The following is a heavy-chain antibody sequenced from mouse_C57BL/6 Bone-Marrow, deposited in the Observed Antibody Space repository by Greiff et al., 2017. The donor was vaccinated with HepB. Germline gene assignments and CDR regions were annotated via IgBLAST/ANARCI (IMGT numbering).Heavy chain of an antibody. D-gene: IGHD1-1*01. V-gene: IGHV1-20*01. CDR3: ARWGVVATDYYAMDY. J-gene: IGHJ4*01. CDR2: INPYNGDT. CDR1: GYSFTGYF. Sequence: VQLQQSGPELVKPGDSVKISCKASGYSFTGYFMNWVMQSHGKSLEWIGRINPYNGDTFYNQKFKGKATLTVDKSSSTAHMELRSLTSEDSAVYYCARWGVVATDYYAMDYWGQGTSVTVSS.